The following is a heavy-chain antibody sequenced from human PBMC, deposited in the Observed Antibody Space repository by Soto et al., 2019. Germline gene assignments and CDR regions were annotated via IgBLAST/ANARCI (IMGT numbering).Heavy chain of an antibody. V-gene: IGHV3-23*01. Sequence: GGSMRLSCAASGLTLNSYAMTWVRQAPGKGLEWVSAISGSGAYTYYPDSVKGRFTISRENAKNSLYLQMNSLRAGDTAVYYCARAGLNSGSYSHYDYWGQGTLVTVSS. D-gene: IGHD1-26*01. CDR2: ISGSGAYT. CDR1: GLTLNSYA. CDR3: ARAGLNSGSYSHYDY. J-gene: IGHJ4*02.